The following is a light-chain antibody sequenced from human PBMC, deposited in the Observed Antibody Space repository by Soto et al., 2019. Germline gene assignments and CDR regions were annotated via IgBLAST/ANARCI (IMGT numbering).Light chain of an antibody. J-gene: IGKJ1*01. CDR3: QQYGSSPRT. CDR2: SAS. Sequence: EIVLTQSPGTLSLSPGERATLSCRASQSISSPFLAWYQQRPGQAPRLLIYSASTRATGIPARFSGSGSGTDFTLTISRLEPEDFAVYYCQQYGSSPRTFGQGTKVDI. CDR1: QSISSPF. V-gene: IGKV3-20*01.